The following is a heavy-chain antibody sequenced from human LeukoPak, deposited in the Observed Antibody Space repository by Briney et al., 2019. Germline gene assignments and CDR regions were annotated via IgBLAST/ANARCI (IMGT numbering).Heavy chain of an antibody. CDR3: ATGSGLWSPDY. D-gene: IGHD5-18*01. CDR1: GFTFSSYW. J-gene: IGHJ4*02. CDR2: INTDGTGT. Sequence: GGSLRLSCAASGFTFSSYWMHWVRQAPGKGLVWVSRINTDGTGTSYADSVKGRFTISRDNAKNRLYVQMNSLRAEDTAAYYCATGSGLWSPDYWGQGTLVTVSS. V-gene: IGHV3-74*01.